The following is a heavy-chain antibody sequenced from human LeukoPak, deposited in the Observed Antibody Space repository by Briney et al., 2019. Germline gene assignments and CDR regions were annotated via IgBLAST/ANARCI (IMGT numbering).Heavy chain of an antibody. V-gene: IGHV5-51*01. D-gene: IGHD3-9*01. CDR3: AKRAYDMGRGTYWFDP. CDR2: IYPGDSDT. J-gene: IGHJ5*02. Sequence: GESLKISCKGSGYSFTSYWIGWVRQMPGKGLEWMGIIYPGDSDTRYSPSFQGQVTISADKSISTAYLQWSSLKASDTAFYYRAKRAYDMGRGTYWFDPWGQGTLVTVSS. CDR1: GYSFTSYW.